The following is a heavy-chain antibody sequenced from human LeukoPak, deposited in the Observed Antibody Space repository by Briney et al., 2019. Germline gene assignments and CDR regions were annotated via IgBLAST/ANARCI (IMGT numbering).Heavy chain of an antibody. CDR1: GYSISSSNW. CDR3: ERLLERNNYFDY. J-gene: IGHJ4*02. D-gene: IGHD1-1*01. V-gene: IGHV4-28*01. CDR2: IYYSGST. Sequence: SDTLSLTCAVSGYSISSSNWWGWIRQPRGKGLEWIGYIYYSGSTYYNPSLKSRVTMSVDTSKNQFSLKLSSVTAVDTAVYYCERLLERNNYFDYWGQGTLITVSS.